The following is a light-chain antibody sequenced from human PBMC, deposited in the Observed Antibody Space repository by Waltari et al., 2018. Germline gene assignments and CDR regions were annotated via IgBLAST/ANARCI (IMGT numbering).Light chain of an antibody. V-gene: IGLV2-14*03. J-gene: IGLJ1*01. CDR3: SSYTTGSTRYV. CDR2: DVN. CDR1: SSDLGAYNF. Sequence: QSALTQPPSVSGSPGQSITISCTGTSSDLGAYNFVSWYQKHPGKAPKVMIYDVNNRPSGVSSRFSGSKSGNTASLTISGLQAEDEADYYCSSYTTGSTRYVFGSGTKVTVL.